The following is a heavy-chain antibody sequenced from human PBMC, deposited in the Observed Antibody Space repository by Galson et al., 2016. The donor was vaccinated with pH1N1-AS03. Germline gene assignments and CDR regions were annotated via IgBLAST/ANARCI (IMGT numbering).Heavy chain of an antibody. CDR2: IYYSGST. Sequence: ETLSLTCTVSGGSISSSSYYWGWIRQPPGKGLEWIGSIYYSGSTYYNPSLKSRVTISVDTSKNQFSLKLTSVTAADTAVYYCARWGLELPLDYWGQGTVVTVSS. CDR1: GGSISSSSYY. D-gene: IGHD2-21*01. CDR3: ARWGLELPLDY. J-gene: IGHJ4*02. V-gene: IGHV4-39*01.